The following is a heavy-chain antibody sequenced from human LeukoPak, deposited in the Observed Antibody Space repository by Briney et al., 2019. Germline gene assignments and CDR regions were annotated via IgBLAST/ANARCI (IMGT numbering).Heavy chain of an antibody. J-gene: IGHJ3*02. V-gene: IGHV3-9*01. CDR2: ISWNSGSI. CDR1: GFTFDDYA. D-gene: IGHD1-1*01. CDR3: AKVYNWNDMGAFDI. Sequence: PGRSLRLSCAASGFTFDDYAMHWVRQAPGKGLEWVSGISWNSGSIGYADSVKGRFTISRDNAKNSLYLQMNSLRAEGTALYYCAKVYNWNDMGAFDIWGQGTMVTVSS.